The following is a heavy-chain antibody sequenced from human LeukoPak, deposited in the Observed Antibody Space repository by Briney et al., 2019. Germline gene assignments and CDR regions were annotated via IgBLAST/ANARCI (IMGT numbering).Heavy chain of an antibody. Sequence: ASVKLSRKASGYTFTSYYMHRVRHAPGQGLEWMGIINPSGGSTSYAQKFQGRVTMTRDTSTSTVYMELSSLRSEDTAVYYCARDRGEQLVSVNWFDPWGQGTLVTVSS. CDR3: ARDRGEQLVSVNWFDP. CDR1: GYTFTSYY. CDR2: INPSGGST. D-gene: IGHD6-13*01. J-gene: IGHJ5*02. V-gene: IGHV1-46*01.